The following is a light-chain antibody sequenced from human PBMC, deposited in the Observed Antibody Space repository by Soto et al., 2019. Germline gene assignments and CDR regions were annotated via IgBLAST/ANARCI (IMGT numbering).Light chain of an antibody. CDR1: QSVSSN. V-gene: IGKV3-15*01. CDR2: GAS. CDR3: QQYNNWPLT. J-gene: IGKJ4*01. Sequence: EIVMTQSPGTLSVSPGERATLSCRASQSVSSNLAWYQQKPGQAPRLLIYGASTRATGLPARFSGSGSGTELTLTISSLQSEDYAVYYCQQYNNWPLTFGGGTKVEIK.